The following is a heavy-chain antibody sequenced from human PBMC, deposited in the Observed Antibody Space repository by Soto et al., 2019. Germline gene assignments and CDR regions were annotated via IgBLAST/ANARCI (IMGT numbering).Heavy chain of an antibody. CDR3: ARGDKTITMIVVVTGPPVY. V-gene: IGHV3-30-3*01. D-gene: IGHD3-22*01. Sequence: GVSLRLSCAASGFTFSSYAMHWVRQAPGKGLEWVAVISYDGSNKYYADSVKGRFTISRDNSKNTLYLQMNSLRAEDTAVYYCARGDKTITMIVVVTGPPVYWGQGTRVTVSS. J-gene: IGHJ4*02. CDR2: ISYDGSNK. CDR1: GFTFSSYA.